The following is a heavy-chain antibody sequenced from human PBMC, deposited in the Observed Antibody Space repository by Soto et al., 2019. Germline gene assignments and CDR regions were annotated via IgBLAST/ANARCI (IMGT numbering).Heavy chain of an antibody. CDR2: IYYSGST. CDR1: GGSISSGGYY. CDR3: ARFITSIAARFDY. V-gene: IGHV4-30-4*01. D-gene: IGHD6-6*01. Sequence: PSETLSLTCTVSGGSISSGGYYWSWIRQPPGKGLEWIGYIYYSGSTYYNPSLKSRVTISVDTSKNQFSLKLSSVTAADTAVYYCARFITSIAARFDYWGQGTLVTVSS. J-gene: IGHJ4*02.